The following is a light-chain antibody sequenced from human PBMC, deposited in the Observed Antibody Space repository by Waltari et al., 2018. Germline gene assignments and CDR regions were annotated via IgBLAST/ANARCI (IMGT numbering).Light chain of an antibody. Sequence: DVVMTQSPLSLPVTLGQPASISCRSSQSLVYSDGNTYLSWFQQRPGHSPRRLIYKVSNRDSGVPDRFSGSGSGTDFTLKISRVEAEDVGIYYCMQRLEFPYTFGQGTRL. V-gene: IGKV2-30*01. CDR3: MQRLEFPYT. CDR1: QSLVYSDGNTY. CDR2: KVS. J-gene: IGKJ2*01.